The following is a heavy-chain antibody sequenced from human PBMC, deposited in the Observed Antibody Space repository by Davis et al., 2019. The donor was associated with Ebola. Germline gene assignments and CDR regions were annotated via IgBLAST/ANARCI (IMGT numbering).Heavy chain of an antibody. CDR1: GGSIISGGYY. Sequence: SETLSLTCPVSGGSIISGGYYWRWIRQHPGKGLEGIGYIYYSGSTYYNPSLKTLVTISVDTSKNQFSLTLSPVTAADTAVYYCARGLEPGLYYYYGMDVWGQGTTVTVSS. J-gene: IGHJ6*02. V-gene: IGHV4-31*01. CDR3: ARGLEPGLYYYYGMDV. CDR2: IYYSGST. D-gene: IGHD1-1*01.